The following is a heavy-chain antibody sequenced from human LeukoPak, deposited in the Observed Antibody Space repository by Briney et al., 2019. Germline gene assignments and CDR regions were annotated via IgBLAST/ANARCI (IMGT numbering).Heavy chain of an antibody. CDR2: ISDSGGNT. Sequence: GGSLRLSCAASGFAFSSYAMSWVRQAPGKGLEWVSGISDSGGNTYYADSVKGRFTISRDNSKNTLFLQMNSLRTDDRAMYYCAKGLHSGWFDYWGQGALVTVSS. J-gene: IGHJ4*02. CDR1: GFAFSSYA. V-gene: IGHV3-23*01. CDR3: AKGLHSGWFDY. D-gene: IGHD6-19*01.